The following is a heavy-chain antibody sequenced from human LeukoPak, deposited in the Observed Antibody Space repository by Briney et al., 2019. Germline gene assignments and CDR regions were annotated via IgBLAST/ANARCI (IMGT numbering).Heavy chain of an antibody. CDR3: ARGRRLELRYDY. CDR1: GFTFSNFW. D-gene: IGHD1-7*01. V-gene: IGHV3-7*03. CDR2: IKQDETEK. Sequence: PGGSLRLSCTASGFTFSNFWMGWVRQAPGKGLEWVANIKQDETEKFYLGSVKGRFTISRDNAKNSLYLQMNSLRVEDTALYYCARGRRLELRYDYWGQGTLVTVSS. J-gene: IGHJ4*02.